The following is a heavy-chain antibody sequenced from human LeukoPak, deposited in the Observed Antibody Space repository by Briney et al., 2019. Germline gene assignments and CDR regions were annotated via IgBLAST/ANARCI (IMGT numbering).Heavy chain of an antibody. Sequence: GGSLRLSCSASGFTFSSYAMHWVRQAPGKGLEYVSAISSNGGSTYYADSVKGRFTISRDNSKNTLYLEVNSLRAEDTAVYYCAKRYCGGGSCYGFCDYWGQGTLVTVST. CDR3: AKRYCGGGSCYGFCDY. CDR1: GFTFSSYA. CDR2: ISSNGGST. J-gene: IGHJ4*02. D-gene: IGHD2-15*01. V-gene: IGHV3-64*04.